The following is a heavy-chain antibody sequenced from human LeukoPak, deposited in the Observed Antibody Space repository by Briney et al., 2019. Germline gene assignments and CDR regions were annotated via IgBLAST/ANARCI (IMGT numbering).Heavy chain of an antibody. CDR3: ARAFGSSAYYYY. CDR2: INPDSGGT. CDR1: GYTFTCYY. J-gene: IGHJ4*02. Sequence: ASVKVSCKASGYTFTCYYMHWVRQAPGQGLEWMGWINPDSGGTYYAQRFQGRVTMTRDTSISTAYMELSRLISDDTAVYYCARAFGSSAYYYYWGQGTLVTVSS. V-gene: IGHV1-2*02. D-gene: IGHD3-22*01.